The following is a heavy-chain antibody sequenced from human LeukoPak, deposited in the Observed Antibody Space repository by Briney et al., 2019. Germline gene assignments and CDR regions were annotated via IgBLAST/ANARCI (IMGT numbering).Heavy chain of an antibody. Sequence: SETLSLTCTISGDSISSYYWSWIRQPAGKGLEWIGRIHPSGSTNYNPSLKSRVTLSVDTSKNQFSLKLSSVTAADTAVYYCARGPPPDFDYWGRGTLVTVSS. J-gene: IGHJ4*02. CDR2: IHPSGST. CDR1: GDSISSYY. CDR3: ARGPPPDFDY. V-gene: IGHV4-4*07.